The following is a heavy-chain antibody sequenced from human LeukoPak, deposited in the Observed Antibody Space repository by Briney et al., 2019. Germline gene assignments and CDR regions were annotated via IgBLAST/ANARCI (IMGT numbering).Heavy chain of an antibody. J-gene: IGHJ6*03. CDR1: GFTFSSYG. CDR2: IRYDGSNK. D-gene: IGHD6-25*01. Sequence: GGSLRLSCAASGFTFSSYGMHWVRQAPGKGLEWVAFIRYDGSNKYYADSVKGRFTISRDNSKNTLYLQMNSLRAEDTAVYYCAKGVEQRYYYYYMHVWGKGTTVTVSS. CDR3: AKGVEQRYYYYYMHV. V-gene: IGHV3-30*02.